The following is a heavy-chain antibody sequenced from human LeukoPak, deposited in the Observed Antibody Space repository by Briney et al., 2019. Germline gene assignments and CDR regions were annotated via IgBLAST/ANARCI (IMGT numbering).Heavy chain of an antibody. CDR3: ARGIAAAY. J-gene: IGHJ4*02. Sequence: GGSLRLSCAASGFTFRNYWMGWVRQAPGKGLEWVANIKQDGSEKYYVDSVKGRFTISRDNAKNSLYLQMNSLRAEDTAVYYCARGIAAAYWGQGTLVTVSS. D-gene: IGHD6-13*01. CDR1: GFTFRNYW. V-gene: IGHV3-7*04. CDR2: IKQDGSEK.